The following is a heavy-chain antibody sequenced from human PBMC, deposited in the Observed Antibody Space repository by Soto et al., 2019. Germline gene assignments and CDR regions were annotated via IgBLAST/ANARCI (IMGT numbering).Heavy chain of an antibody. D-gene: IGHD4-17*01. Sequence: SETLSLTCTVSGGSISSGGYYWSWIRQHPGKGLEWIGYIYYSGSTYYNPSLKSRVTISVDTSKNQFSLKLSSVTAADTAVYYCARDIPPPGDYGIFGLWGQGTLVTVSS. CDR1: GGSISSGGYY. CDR2: IYYSGST. CDR3: ARDIPPPGDYGIFGL. J-gene: IGHJ4*02. V-gene: IGHV4-31*03.